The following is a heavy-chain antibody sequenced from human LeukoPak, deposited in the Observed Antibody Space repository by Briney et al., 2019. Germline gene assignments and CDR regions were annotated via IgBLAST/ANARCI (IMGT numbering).Heavy chain of an antibody. D-gene: IGHD3-9*01. J-gene: IGHJ4*02. CDR2: ISGSGGST. Sequence: GGPLRLSCAASGFTFSSYAMSWVRQAPGKGLEWVSAISGSGGSTYYADSVKGRFTISRDNSKNTLYLQMNSLRAEDTAVYYCAKDNYYDILTGYDESYYFDYWGQGTLVTVSS. V-gene: IGHV3-23*01. CDR3: AKDNYYDILTGYDESYYFDY. CDR1: GFTFSSYA.